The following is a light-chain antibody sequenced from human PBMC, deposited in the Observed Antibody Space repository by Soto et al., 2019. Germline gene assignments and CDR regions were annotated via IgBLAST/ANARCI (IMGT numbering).Light chain of an antibody. CDR2: STN. V-gene: IGLV8-61*01. Sequence: QTVVTQEPSFSVSPVRTVPRTCGLSSGSVSTSYYPSWYQQTPGQAPRTLIYSTNTRSSGVPVRVSGSILGNKAALTITGDQADDEYDYYCVLYMGSGSWVFGVRTQLTVL. J-gene: IGLJ3*02. CDR1: SGSVSTSYY. CDR3: VLYMGSGSWV.